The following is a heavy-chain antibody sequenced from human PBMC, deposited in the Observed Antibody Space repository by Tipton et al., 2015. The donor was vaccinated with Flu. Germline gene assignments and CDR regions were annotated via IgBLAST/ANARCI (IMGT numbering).Heavy chain of an antibody. CDR1: GVSISSGGYY. CDR2: IHYSGST. CDR3: ARDGDTSMGTH. Sequence: LRLSCSVSGVSISSGGYYWSWIRQHPGKGLEWIGYIHYSGSTYDNSSLRRRVTISVDTPKDQFSLNLSSLTAAATAVYYCARDGDTSMGTHWGQGTLVTVSS. V-gene: IGHV4-31*02. J-gene: IGHJ4*02. D-gene: IGHD5-18*01.